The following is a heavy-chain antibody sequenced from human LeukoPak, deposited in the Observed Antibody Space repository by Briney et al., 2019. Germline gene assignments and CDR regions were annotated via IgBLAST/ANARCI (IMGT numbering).Heavy chain of an antibody. Sequence: GGSLRLSCVVSGFAVTGYSMHWACQAPGKGLEWVAVMSYDGSNKYHADSVKGRFTISRDTSKNTLFLQMNNLRTQDTAVYYCARAGGISMIRELKVLNAFDIWGQGTMVTVSS. V-gene: IGHV3-30-3*01. D-gene: IGHD3-22*01. CDR3: ARAGGISMIRELKVLNAFDI. J-gene: IGHJ3*02. CDR2: MSYDGSNK. CDR1: GFAVTGYS.